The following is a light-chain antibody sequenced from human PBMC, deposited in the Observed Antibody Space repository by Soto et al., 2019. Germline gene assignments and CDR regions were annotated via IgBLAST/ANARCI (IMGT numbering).Light chain of an antibody. Sequence: QSVLTQPPSASGTPGQRVTISCSGGSSNIGTNAVNWYQHLPETAPKLLIYNNNQRPSGVPDRFSGSKSGTSASLAISGLQSEDEADYYCAAWDDSLNGYVFGTGTKLTVL. CDR1: SSNIGTNA. CDR2: NNN. CDR3: AAWDDSLNGYV. J-gene: IGLJ1*01. V-gene: IGLV1-44*01.